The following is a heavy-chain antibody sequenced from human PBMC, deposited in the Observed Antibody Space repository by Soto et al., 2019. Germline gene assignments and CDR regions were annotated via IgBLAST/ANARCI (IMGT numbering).Heavy chain of an antibody. D-gene: IGHD3-3*01. CDR3: ARDFGYDFLSGYYPGGNYYYGMDV. Sequence: ASVKVSCKASGYTFTSYGISWVRQAPGQGLEWMGWISAYNGNTNYAQKLQGRVTMTTDTSTSTAYMELRSLRSDDTAVYYCARDFGYDFLSGYYPGGNYYYGMDVWGQGTTVTVSS. J-gene: IGHJ6*02. V-gene: IGHV1-18*01. CDR1: GYTFTSYG. CDR2: ISAYNGNT.